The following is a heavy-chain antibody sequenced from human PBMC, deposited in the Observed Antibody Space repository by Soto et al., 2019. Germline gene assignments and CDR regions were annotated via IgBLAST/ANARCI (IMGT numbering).Heavy chain of an antibody. CDR2: IIPIFGTA. Sequence: SVEVSCKGSGGTFSSYAISWVRQAPGQGLEWMGGIIPIFGTANYAQKFQGRVTITADKSTSTAYMELSSLRSEDTAVYYCARDKATYGDYYYYYGMDVWGQGTTVTVSS. D-gene: IGHD4-17*01. V-gene: IGHV1-69*06. CDR3: ARDKATYGDYYYYYGMDV. J-gene: IGHJ6*02. CDR1: GGTFSSYA.